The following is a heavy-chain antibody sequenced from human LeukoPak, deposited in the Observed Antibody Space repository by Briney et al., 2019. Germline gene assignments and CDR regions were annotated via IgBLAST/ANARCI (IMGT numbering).Heavy chain of an antibody. CDR3: AELGITMIGGV. Sequence: GGSLRLSCEASGFTFSRFGITWVRQAPGKGLEWVSGFSGSSGNTYYADSVKGRFTISRDNAKNSLYLQMNSLRAEDTAVYYCAELGITMIGGVWGKGTTVTISS. CDR1: GFTFSRFG. D-gene: IGHD3-10*02. J-gene: IGHJ6*04. CDR2: FSGSSGNT. V-gene: IGHV3-21*01.